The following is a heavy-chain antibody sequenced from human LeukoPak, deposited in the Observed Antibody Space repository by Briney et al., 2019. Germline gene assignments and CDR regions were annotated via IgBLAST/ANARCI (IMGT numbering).Heavy chain of an antibody. Sequence: SETLSLTCAVSGGSISSGSYYLSWIRQPAGKGLEWIGRIYTSGSTNHNPSLKSRVTISVDTSKNQFSLNLSSVTAADTAVYYCASGGSYSDYFDYWGQGTLVTVSS. V-gene: IGHV4-61*02. D-gene: IGHD1-26*01. CDR2: IYTSGST. CDR1: GGSISSGSYY. CDR3: ASGGSYSDYFDY. J-gene: IGHJ4*02.